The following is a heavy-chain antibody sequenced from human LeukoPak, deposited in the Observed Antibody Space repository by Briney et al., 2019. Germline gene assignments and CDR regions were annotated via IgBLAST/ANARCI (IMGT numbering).Heavy chain of an antibody. CDR1: GDSISSSNCY. D-gene: IGHD3-22*01. CDR3: ARRDDSSGYHKIFDY. J-gene: IGHJ4*02. CDR2: IYFSGGT. Sequence: SETLSLTCTVSGDSISSSNCYWGWIRQPPGKGLEWIGSIYFSGGTYYNASLKSRVTISVDTSKNQFSLKLSSVTAADTAVYYCARRDDSSGYHKIFDYWGPGTLVTVSS. V-gene: IGHV4-39*01.